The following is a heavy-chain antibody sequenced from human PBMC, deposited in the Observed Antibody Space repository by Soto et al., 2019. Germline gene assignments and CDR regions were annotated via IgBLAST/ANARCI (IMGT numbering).Heavy chain of an antibody. CDR3: ARDQLITMVRGAAPYYYYYGMDV. CDR1: GGSISSGDYY. J-gene: IGHJ6*02. Sequence: PSETLSLTCTVSGGSISSGDYYWSWIRQPPGKGLEWIGYIYYSGSTYYNPSLKSRVTISVDTSKNQSSLKLSSVTAADTAVYYCARDQLITMVRGAAPYYYYYGMDVWGQGTTVTVSS. V-gene: IGHV4-30-4*01. CDR2: IYYSGST. D-gene: IGHD3-10*01.